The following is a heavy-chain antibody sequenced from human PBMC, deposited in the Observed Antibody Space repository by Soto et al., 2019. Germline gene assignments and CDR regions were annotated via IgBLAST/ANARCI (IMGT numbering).Heavy chain of an antibody. J-gene: IGHJ4*02. D-gene: IGHD2-15*01. CDR2: IKRNIDGGAT. CDR1: GFSFSDAW. Sequence: QLVESGGGLVKPGGSLRLSCAASGFSFSDAWMNWVRQAPGKGLEWVGRIKRNIDGGATDYAAPLKGRLTISRDDSKNTPYLQMNSLKTEDTAVYYCTTDLGGSCVWGQGTLVTVSS. CDR3: TTDLGGSCV. V-gene: IGHV3-15*07.